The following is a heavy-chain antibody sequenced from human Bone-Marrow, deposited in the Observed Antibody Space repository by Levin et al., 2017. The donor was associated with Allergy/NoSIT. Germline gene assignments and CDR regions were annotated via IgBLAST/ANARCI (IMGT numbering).Heavy chain of an antibody. CDR2: IWFDATNK. J-gene: IGHJ4*02. Sequence: HPGGSLRLSCAASGFTFRSYAMHWVRQAPGKGLEWVAVIWFDATNKYYGDSVEGRFTISRDNSQNTLYLQMDSLRVEDTAVYYCARNSRASSTSEMDYWGQGTLVTVSS. V-gene: IGHV3-33*01. D-gene: IGHD2-2*01. CDR1: GFTFRSYA. CDR3: ARNSRASSTSEMDY.